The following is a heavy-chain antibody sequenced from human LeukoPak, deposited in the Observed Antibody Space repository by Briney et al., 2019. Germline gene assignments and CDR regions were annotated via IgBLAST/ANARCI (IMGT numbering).Heavy chain of an antibody. J-gene: IGHJ6*03. CDR1: GFTFSSYG. CDR2: IRYDGSNK. CDR3: AKVFRYSSGWYNYYYMDV. Sequence: PGGSLRLSCAASGFTFSSYGMHWVRQAPGKGLEWVAFIRYDGSNKYYADSVKGRFTISRDNSKNTLYLQMNSLRAEDTAVYYCAKVFRYSSGWYNYYYMDVWGKGTTVTISS. D-gene: IGHD6-19*01. V-gene: IGHV3-30*02.